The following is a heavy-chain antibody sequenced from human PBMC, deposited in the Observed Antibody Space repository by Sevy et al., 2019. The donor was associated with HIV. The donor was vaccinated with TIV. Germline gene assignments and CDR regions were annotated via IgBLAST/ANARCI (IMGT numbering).Heavy chain of an antibody. CDR2: INPDSGGP. CDR1: GYTFTGYY. CDR3: VRDDRDGYFDY. Sequence: ASVKVSCKASGYTFTGYYMHWVRQAPGQGLEWMGCINPDSGGPNYAPMFQGRVTLTRDTSISTAYMELSRLKSDDTAVYYCVRDDRDGYFDYWGQGTLVTVSS. J-gene: IGHJ4*02. V-gene: IGHV1-2*02.